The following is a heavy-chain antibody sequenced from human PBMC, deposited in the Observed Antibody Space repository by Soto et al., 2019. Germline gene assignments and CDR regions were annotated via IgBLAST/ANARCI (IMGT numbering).Heavy chain of an antibody. V-gene: IGHV4-31*03. CDR3: ARDRMDWNDESYYYYGMDV. J-gene: IGHJ6*02. CDR1: GGSISSGGYY. Sequence: SETLSLTCTVSGGSISSGGYYWSWIRQHPGKGLEWIGYIYYSGSTYYNPSLRSRVTISVDTSKNQFSLKLSSVTAADTAVYYCARDRMDWNDESYYYYGMDVWGQGTTVTVSS. D-gene: IGHD1-1*01. CDR2: IYYSGST.